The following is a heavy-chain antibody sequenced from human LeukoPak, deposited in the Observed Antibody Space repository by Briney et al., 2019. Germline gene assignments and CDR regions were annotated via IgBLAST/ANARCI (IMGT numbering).Heavy chain of an antibody. CDR2: VKSKAAGETT. CDR1: GFTFSSYE. V-gene: IGHV3-15*01. J-gene: IGHJ4*02. Sequence: GGSLRLSCAASGFTFSSYEMNWVRQAPGKGLEWVGRVKSKAAGETTHYAAPVNGRFSISRDDSKNTLYLQMNSLKTEDTGVYYCTLIQGWGSGSYYLDYWGQGTLVTVPS. D-gene: IGHD3-10*01. CDR3: TLIQGWGSGSYYLDY.